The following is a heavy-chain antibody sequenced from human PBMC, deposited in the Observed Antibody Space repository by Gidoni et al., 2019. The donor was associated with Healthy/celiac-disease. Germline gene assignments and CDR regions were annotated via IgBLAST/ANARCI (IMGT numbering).Heavy chain of an antibody. V-gene: IGHV1-8*01. CDR3: ARGGDIVVVPAAIEGPYYYYYYGMDV. CDR2: MNPNSGNT. J-gene: IGHJ6*02. Sequence: QVQLVQSGAEVKKPGASVKVSCKASGYTFTSYDINWVRQATGQGLEWMGWMNPNSGNTGYAQKFQGRGTMTRNTSISTAYMELSSLRSEDTAVYYCARGGDIVVVPAAIEGPYYYYYYGMDVWGQGTTVTVS. D-gene: IGHD2-2*02. CDR1: GYTFTSYD.